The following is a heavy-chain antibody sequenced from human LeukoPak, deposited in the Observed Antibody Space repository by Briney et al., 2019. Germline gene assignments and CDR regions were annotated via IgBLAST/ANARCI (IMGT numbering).Heavy chain of an antibody. D-gene: IGHD4-17*01. Sequence: ASVKVSCKASGYTFTSCYMHWVRQAPGQGLEWMGIINPSGGSTSYAQKFQGRVTMTRDTSTSTVYMELSSLRSEDTAVYYCARDQAGNDYGDYGAFDYWGQGTLVTVSS. CDR1: GYTFTSCY. V-gene: IGHV1-46*01. CDR2: INPSGGST. CDR3: ARDQAGNDYGDYGAFDY. J-gene: IGHJ4*02.